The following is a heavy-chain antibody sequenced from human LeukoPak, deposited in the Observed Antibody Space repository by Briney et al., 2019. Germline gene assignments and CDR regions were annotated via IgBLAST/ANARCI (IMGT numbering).Heavy chain of an antibody. D-gene: IGHD6-19*01. V-gene: IGHV3-21*01. J-gene: IGHJ4*02. CDR1: GFTFSSYN. Sequence: GGSLRLSCAASGFTFSSYNMNWVRQAPGKGLEWVSTISTSSSYIYYADSVKGRFTISRDNGKNSLYLQMSSLTAEDTAVYYCARSKVAGTSDYWGQGTLVAVSS. CDR3: ARSKVAGTSDY. CDR2: ISTSSSYI.